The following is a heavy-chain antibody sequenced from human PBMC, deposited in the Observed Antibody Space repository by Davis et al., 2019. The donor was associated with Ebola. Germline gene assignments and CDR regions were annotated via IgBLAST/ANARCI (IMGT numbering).Heavy chain of an antibody. Sequence: GESLKISCAASGFTFSSYGMPWVRQAPGKGLEWVAVIWYDGSNKYYADSVKGRFTISRDNSKNTLYLQMNSLKTEDTAVYYCTRAQQLDDYGGQGTLVTVSS. J-gene: IGHJ4*02. CDR2: IWYDGSNK. CDR3: TRAQQLDDY. V-gene: IGHV3-33*01. CDR1: GFTFSSYG. D-gene: IGHD6-13*01.